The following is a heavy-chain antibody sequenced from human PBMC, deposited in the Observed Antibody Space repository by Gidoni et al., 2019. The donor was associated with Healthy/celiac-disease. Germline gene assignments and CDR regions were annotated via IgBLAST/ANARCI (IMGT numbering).Heavy chain of an antibody. D-gene: IGHD3-10*01. CDR3: ARAFPGDAFDI. Sequence: EVQLVESGGGLVQPGGSLRLSCAASGFTFSSYDMHWVRQATGKGLGWVSGIGTAGDTYYPGSVKGRFTISRENAKNSLYLQMNSLRAGDTAVYYCARAFPGDAFDIWGQGTMVTVSS. CDR2: IGTAGDT. J-gene: IGHJ3*02. CDR1: GFTFSSYD. V-gene: IGHV3-13*01.